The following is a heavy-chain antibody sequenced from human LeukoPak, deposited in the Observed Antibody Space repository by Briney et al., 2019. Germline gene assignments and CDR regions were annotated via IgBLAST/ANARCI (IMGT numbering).Heavy chain of an antibody. V-gene: IGHV1-8*01. D-gene: IGHD3-10*01. Sequence: ASVKVSCKASGYTFTSYAINWVRQAPGQGLEWMGWMNPNSGNTGYAQKFQGRVTMTRNTSISTAYMELSSLRSEDTAVYYCARSSGYYGSGSYGINWFDPWGQGTLVTVSS. CDR2: MNPNSGNT. J-gene: IGHJ5*02. CDR1: GYTFTSYA. CDR3: ARSSGYYGSGSYGINWFDP.